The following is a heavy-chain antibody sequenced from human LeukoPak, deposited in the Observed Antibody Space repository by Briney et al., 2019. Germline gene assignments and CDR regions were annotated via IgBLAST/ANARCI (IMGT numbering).Heavy chain of an antibody. CDR1: GGSISSSSYY. J-gene: IGHJ4*02. Sequence: SETLSLTCTVSGGSISSSSYYWGWIRQPPGKGLEWIGSIYYSGSTYYNPSLKSRVTISVDTSKNQFSLKLSSVTAADTAVYYCARRGGYSSGWFSYYFDYWGQGTLVTVSS. CDR2: IYYSGST. V-gene: IGHV4-39*01. D-gene: IGHD6-19*01. CDR3: ARRGGYSSGWFSYYFDY.